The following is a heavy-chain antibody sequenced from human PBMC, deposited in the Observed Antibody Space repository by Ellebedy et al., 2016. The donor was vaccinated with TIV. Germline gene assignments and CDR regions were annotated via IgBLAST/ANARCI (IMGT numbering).Heavy chain of an antibody. CDR2: ISAYNGNT. V-gene: IGHV1-18*01. J-gene: IGHJ6*02. Sequence: ASVKVSXXASGYTFTSYDISWVRQAPGQGLEWMGWISAYNGNTNYAQKLQGRVTMTTDTSTSTAYMELRSLRSDDTAVYYCAREHDPKTPYYDFWSGYRDNYYYYGMDVWGQGTTVTVSS. D-gene: IGHD3-3*01. CDR1: GYTFTSYD. CDR3: AREHDPKTPYYDFWSGYRDNYYYYGMDV.